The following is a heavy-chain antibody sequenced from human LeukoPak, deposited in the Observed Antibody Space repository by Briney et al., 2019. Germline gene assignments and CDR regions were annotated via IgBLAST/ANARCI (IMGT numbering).Heavy chain of an antibody. V-gene: IGHV3-30*03. CDR3: ASGSSWSHVGY. Sequence: GGSLRLSCAASGFTFSSYAMSWVRQVPGKGLEWVAVISYDGSNKYYADSVKGRFTISRDNSKNTLYLQMNSLRAEDTAVYYCASGSSWSHVGYWGQGTLVTVSS. D-gene: IGHD6-13*01. CDR2: ISYDGSNK. J-gene: IGHJ4*02. CDR1: GFTFSSYA.